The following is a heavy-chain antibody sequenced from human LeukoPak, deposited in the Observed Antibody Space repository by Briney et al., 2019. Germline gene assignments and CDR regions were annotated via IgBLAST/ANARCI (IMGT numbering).Heavy chain of an antibody. D-gene: IGHD5-24*01. CDR2: INHSGST. CDR3: ARLDDGYNDAFDI. J-gene: IGHJ3*02. Sequence: PSETLSLTCAVYGGSFSGYYWSWIRQPPGKGLEWIGEINHSGSTNYNPSLKSRVTISVDTSKNQFSLKLSSVTAADTAVYYCARLDDGYNDAFDIWGQGTMVTVSS. CDR1: GGSFSGYY. V-gene: IGHV4-34*01.